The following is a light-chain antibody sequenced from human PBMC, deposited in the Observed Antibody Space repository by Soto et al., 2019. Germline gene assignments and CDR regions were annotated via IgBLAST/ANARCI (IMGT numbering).Light chain of an antibody. CDR1: SSDVGLYDY. CDR3: SSYTSDRSYV. Sequence: QSVLTQPASVSGSPGQSITISCTGTSSDVGLYDYVSWYQQHPGKAPQLMIYAVSNRPSGASNRFSASKSGNTASLFISGLQAEDEADYYCSSYTSDRSYVLGSWTKLTVL. V-gene: IGLV2-14*01. CDR2: AVS. J-gene: IGLJ1*01.